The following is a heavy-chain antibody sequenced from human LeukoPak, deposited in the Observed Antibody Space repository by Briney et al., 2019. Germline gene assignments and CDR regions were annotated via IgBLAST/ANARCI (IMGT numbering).Heavy chain of an antibody. Sequence: GGSLRLSCAASGFAFNSQTMSWVRQAPGKGLEWVASIKEDEIEIHYVDSVKGRFTISRDNAKDSLYLQMNSLRVEDTAVYYCAKDGGLWVSAHWGDSWGRGTLVTVSS. J-gene: IGHJ4*02. CDR2: IKEDEIEI. CDR3: AKDGGLWVSAHWGDS. V-gene: IGHV3-7*01. CDR1: GFAFNSQT. D-gene: IGHD7-27*01.